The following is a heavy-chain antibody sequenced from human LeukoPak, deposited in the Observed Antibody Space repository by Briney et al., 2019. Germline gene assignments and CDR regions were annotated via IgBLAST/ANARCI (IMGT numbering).Heavy chain of an antibody. V-gene: IGHV4-34*01. CDR1: GGSFSGYY. D-gene: IGHD3-16*02. CDR3: VRLLLGELSPMD. CDR2: INHSGST. J-gene: IGHJ4*02. Sequence: KPSETLSLTCAVYGGSFSGYYWSWIRQPPGKGLEWIGEINHSGSTNYNPSLKSRVTISVDTSKNQFSLKLSSVTAVDTAVYYCVRLLLGELSPMDWGQGTLVTVSS.